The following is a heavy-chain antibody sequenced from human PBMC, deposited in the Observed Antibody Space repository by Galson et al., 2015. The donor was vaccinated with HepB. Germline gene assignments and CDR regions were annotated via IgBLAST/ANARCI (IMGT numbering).Heavy chain of an antibody. CDR2: IRSKANSYAT. J-gene: IGHJ4*02. D-gene: IGHD4-17*01. CDR1: GFTFSSYA. Sequence: SLRLSCAASGFTFSSYAMHWVRQASGKGLEGVGRIRSKANSYATAYAASVKGRVTISRDDSKNTAYLQMNSLNTEDAAVYYCFSYGDYYDSWGQGTLVTVSS. V-gene: IGHV3-73*01. CDR3: FSYGDYYDS.